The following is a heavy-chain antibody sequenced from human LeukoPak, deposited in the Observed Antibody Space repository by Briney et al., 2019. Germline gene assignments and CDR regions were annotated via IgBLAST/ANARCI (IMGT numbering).Heavy chain of an antibody. CDR3: ARGRAWSSSWYGY. V-gene: IGHV4-34*01. J-gene: IGHJ4*02. CDR2: INHSGST. Sequence: SETLSLTCTVSGGSISSYYWSWIRQPPGKGLEWIGEINHSGSTNYNPSLKSRVTISVDTSKNQFSLKLSSVTAADTAVYYCARGRAWSSSWYGYWGQGTLVTVSS. D-gene: IGHD6-13*01. CDR1: GGSISSYY.